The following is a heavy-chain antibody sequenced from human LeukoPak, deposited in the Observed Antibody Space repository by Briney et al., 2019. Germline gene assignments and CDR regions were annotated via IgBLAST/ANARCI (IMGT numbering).Heavy chain of an antibody. V-gene: IGHV3-30*19. D-gene: IGHD6-13*01. CDR2: LSSDGSNK. CDR3: ARAGAAAGTHIDS. J-gene: IGHJ4*02. Sequence: SGGSLRLSCAASGVTFSNYGMHWVRQAPGKGLEWVAVLSSDGSNKYYADSVKGRFIISRDNSKNTLYLQMNSLRDEDTAVYYCARAGAAAGTHIDSWGQGTLVTVSS. CDR1: GVTFSNYG.